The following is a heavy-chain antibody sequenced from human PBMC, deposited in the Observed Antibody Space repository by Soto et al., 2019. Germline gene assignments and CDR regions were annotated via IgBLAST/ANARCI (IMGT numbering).Heavy chain of an antibody. Sequence: GESLRLSCTASGFTFADYSMSWVRQAPGKGLEWVGFIRSKGSGGTSEYAASVKGRFTFSRDDSKSIAYLQMNSLKIEDTAVYYCTRDQPITPWGQGTMVTVSS. CDR1: GFTFADYS. J-gene: IGHJ3*01. D-gene: IGHD3-10*01. V-gene: IGHV3-49*04. CDR2: IRSKGSGGTS. CDR3: TRDQPITP.